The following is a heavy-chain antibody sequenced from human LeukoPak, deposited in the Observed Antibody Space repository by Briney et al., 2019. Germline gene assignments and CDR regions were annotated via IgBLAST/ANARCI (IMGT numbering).Heavy chain of an antibody. CDR1: GYNFTNYW. J-gene: IGHJ3*02. CDR3: ARPLRDGSYDAFDI. D-gene: IGHD2-15*01. V-gene: IGHV5-51*01. CDR2: IYPGDSLT. Sequence: GESLKISCQDSGYNFTNYWTGWVRQMPGTGLEWMGIIYPGDSLTRYSPSFQGHVTISADRSITTAYLQWSSLTAADTAMYYCARPLRDGSYDAFDIWGQGTRVTVSS.